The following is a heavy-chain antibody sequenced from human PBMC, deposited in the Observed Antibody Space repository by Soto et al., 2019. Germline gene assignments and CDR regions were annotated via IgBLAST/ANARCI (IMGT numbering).Heavy chain of an antibody. CDR2: ISGSGGST. Sequence: TGGSLRLSCAASGFTFSSYAMSWVRQAPGKGLEWVSAISGSGGSTYYADSVKGRFTISRDNSKNTLYLQMNSLRAEDTAVYYCAKDGTYYYDSSGYYYGGDYFDYWGQGTLVTVSS. V-gene: IGHV3-23*01. D-gene: IGHD3-22*01. CDR1: GFTFSSYA. CDR3: AKDGTYYYDSSGYYYGGDYFDY. J-gene: IGHJ4*02.